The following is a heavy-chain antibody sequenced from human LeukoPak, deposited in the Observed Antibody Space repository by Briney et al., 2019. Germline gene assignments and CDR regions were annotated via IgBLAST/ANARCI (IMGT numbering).Heavy chain of an antibody. CDR3: ARWYSSSYAFDI. V-gene: IGHV4-39*07. CDR1: GGSISSGSYY. Sequence: SQTLSLTCTVSGGSISSGSYYWSWIRQPPGKGLEWIGEIYHSGSTNYNPSLKSRVTISVDKSKNQFSLKLSSVTAADTAVYYCARWYSSSYAFDIWGQGTMVTVSS. J-gene: IGHJ3*02. CDR2: IYHSGST. D-gene: IGHD6-13*01.